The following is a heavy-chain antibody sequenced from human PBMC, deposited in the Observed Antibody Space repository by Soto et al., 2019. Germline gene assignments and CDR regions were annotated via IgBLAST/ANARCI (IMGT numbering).Heavy chain of an antibody. V-gene: IGHV4-4*07. CDR1: GGSISSYY. CDR2: IYTSGST. J-gene: IGHJ6*02. D-gene: IGHD3-10*01. Sequence: PSETLSLTCTVSGGSISSYYWSWIRQPAGKGLEWIGRIYTSGSTHYNPSLKSRVTMSVDTSKNQFSLKLSSVTAADTAVYYCARVSAGTGYYYGMDVWGQGTTVTVSS. CDR3: ARVSAGTGYYYGMDV.